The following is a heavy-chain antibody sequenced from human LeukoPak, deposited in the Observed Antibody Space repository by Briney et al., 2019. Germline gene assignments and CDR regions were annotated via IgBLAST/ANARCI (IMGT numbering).Heavy chain of an antibody. CDR2: ISSSSSYI. CDR3: AGGYCSGGSCYSTADNWFDP. J-gene: IGHJ5*02. CDR1: GFTFSSYS. Sequence: GGSLRLSCAASGFTFSSYSMNWVRQAPGKGLEWVSSISSSSSYIYYADSVKGRFTISRDNAKNSLYLQMNSLRAEDTAVYYCAGGYCSGGSCYSTADNWFDPWGQGTLVTVSS. D-gene: IGHD2-15*01. V-gene: IGHV3-21*01.